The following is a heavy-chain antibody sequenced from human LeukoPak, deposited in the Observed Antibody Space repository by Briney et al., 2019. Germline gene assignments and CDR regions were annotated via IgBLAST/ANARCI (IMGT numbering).Heavy chain of an antibody. CDR3: VRITIFGVVIPYGMDV. D-gene: IGHD3-3*01. V-gene: IGHV4-30-4*01. J-gene: IGHJ6*02. CDR2: IYYSGST. Sequence: PSETLSLTCTVSGGSISSGDYYWSWIRQPPGKGLEWIGYIYYSGSTYYNPSLKSRVTISVDTSKNQFSLKLSYVTAADTAVYYCVRITIFGVVIPYGMDVWGQGTTVTVSS. CDR1: GGSISSGDYY.